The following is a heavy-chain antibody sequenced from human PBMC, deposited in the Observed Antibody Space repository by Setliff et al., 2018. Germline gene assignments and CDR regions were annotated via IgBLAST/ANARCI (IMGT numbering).Heavy chain of an antibody. CDR3: ARAISGWYSAHYYYMDV. D-gene: IGHD6-19*01. Sequence: SETLSLTCSVSGGSISSGSDYWTWIRQPAGKGLEWIGHIYTGGITNYNPSLKSRVTISVDTSKNQFSLKVTSVTAADTAVYYCARAISGWYSAHYYYMDVWGKGTAVTVSS. V-gene: IGHV4-61*09. J-gene: IGHJ6*03. CDR1: GGSISSGSDY. CDR2: IYTGGIT.